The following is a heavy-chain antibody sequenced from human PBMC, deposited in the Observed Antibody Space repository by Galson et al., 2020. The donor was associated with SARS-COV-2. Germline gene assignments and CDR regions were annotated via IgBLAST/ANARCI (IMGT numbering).Heavy chain of an antibody. CDR1: GFTFSNYV. CDR3: TTLDFADF. V-gene: IGHV3-23*01. J-gene: IGHJ4*02. CDR2: IRGNSETT. Sequence: GGSLRLSCAVSGFTFSNYVMNWARQAPGKGLEWVSSIRGNSETTFYADSVKGRFTVSRDTSQSALFLEMRSLRDDDTALYYCTTLDFADFWGRGTLVTVSS. D-gene: IGHD6-6*01.